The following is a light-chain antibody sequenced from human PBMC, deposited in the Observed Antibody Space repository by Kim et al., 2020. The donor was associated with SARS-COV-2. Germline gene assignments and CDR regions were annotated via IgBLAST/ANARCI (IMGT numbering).Light chain of an antibody. Sequence: DIQMTQSPSSLSASVGDRVTITCRASQAISNYLAWYQQKPGKVPKLLIYAASTLQSGVPSRFSGAGSGTDFTLTISSLQPEDVATYYCQQYNSFSRTFGQGTKVDIK. J-gene: IGKJ1*01. V-gene: IGKV1-27*01. CDR2: AAS. CDR1: QAISNY. CDR3: QQYNSFSRT.